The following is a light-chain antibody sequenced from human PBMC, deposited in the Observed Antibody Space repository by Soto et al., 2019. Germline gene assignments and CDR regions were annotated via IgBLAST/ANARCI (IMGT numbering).Light chain of an antibody. CDR1: SSNIGTNT. Sequence: QPVLTQPPSASGTPGQRVTISCSGSSSNIGTNTVNWYQQFPGTAPKLLIYGKNQRPSGVPDRFSGSKSGTSASLAISGLQSEDEADYYCAAWDDSLNGPVFGGGTKVTVL. J-gene: IGLJ2*01. CDR3: AAWDDSLNGPV. CDR2: GKN. V-gene: IGLV1-44*01.